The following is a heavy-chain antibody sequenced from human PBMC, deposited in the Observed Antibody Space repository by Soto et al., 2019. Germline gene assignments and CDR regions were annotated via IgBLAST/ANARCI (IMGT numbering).Heavy chain of an antibody. CDR3: GRGDVGDTFWGAFYFDL. CDR1: GYRLKGYW. V-gene: IGHV5-51*01. CDR2: IFPRDSDT. D-gene: IGHD3-16*01. Sequence: GESLKISCKGSGYRLKGYWIGWVRQMPGKDPEWMGIIFPRDSDTRYSPSFQGRVTISADESISAAFLQWNSLKASDSAIYYCGRGDVGDTFWGAFYFDLWGQGXQVTVYS. J-gene: IGHJ4*02.